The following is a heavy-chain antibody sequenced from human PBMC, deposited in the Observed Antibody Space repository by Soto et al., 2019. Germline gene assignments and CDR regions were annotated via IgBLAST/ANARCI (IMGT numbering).Heavy chain of an antibody. CDR1: GFTFSSYG. Sequence: GGSLRLSCAASGFTFSSYGMHWVRQAPGKGLEWVAVIWYDGSNKYYADSVKGRFTISRDNSKNTLYLQMNSLRAEDTAVYYCARVVTMIVVVTDAFDIWGQGTMVTVSS. CDR3: ARVVTMIVVVTDAFDI. D-gene: IGHD3-22*01. V-gene: IGHV3-33*01. J-gene: IGHJ3*02. CDR2: IWYDGSNK.